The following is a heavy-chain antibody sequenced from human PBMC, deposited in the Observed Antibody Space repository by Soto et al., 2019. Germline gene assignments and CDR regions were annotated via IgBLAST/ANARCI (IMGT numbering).Heavy chain of an antibody. Sequence: GGSLRLSCAASGFTFSRFELHWVRQAPGKGLEWISYISSSGSTAYYASSVEGRFTISRDNANNSVYLQMDSLRAADTALYYCTRAAWFPYLSFYWGQGALVTVSS. CDR1: GFTFSRFE. J-gene: IGHJ4*02. V-gene: IGHV3-48*03. CDR2: ISSSGSTA. CDR3: TRAAWFPYLSFY. D-gene: IGHD3-10*01.